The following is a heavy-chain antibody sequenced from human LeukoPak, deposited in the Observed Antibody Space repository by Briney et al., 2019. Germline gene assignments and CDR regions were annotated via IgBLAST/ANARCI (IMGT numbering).Heavy chain of an antibody. CDR1: GFTFSSYW. D-gene: IGHD3-22*01. J-gene: IGHJ5*02. CDR2: IKQDGSEK. Sequence: GGSLRLSCAASGFTFSSYWMSWVRQAPGKGLEWVANIKQDGSEKYYVDSVKGRFTISRDNAKNSLYLQMNSLRAEDTAVYYCARDLGQYYDTSDNWFDPWGQGTLVTVSS. V-gene: IGHV3-7*01. CDR3: ARDLGQYYDTSDNWFDP.